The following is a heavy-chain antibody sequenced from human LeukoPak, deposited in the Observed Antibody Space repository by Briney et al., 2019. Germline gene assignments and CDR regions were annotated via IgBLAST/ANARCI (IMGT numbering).Heavy chain of an antibody. CDR3: ARARYCSGGSCYAEY. V-gene: IGHV5-51*01. J-gene: IGHJ4*02. D-gene: IGHD2-15*01. CDR2: IYPGDSDT. Sequence: GESLKISCKGSGYTFSSYWIAWVRQMPGRGLDWMGIIYPGDSDTRYSPSFQGQVTISADKSISTAYLQWRSLKASDTAMYYCARARYCSGGSCYAEYWGQGTLVTVSS. CDR1: GYTFSSYW.